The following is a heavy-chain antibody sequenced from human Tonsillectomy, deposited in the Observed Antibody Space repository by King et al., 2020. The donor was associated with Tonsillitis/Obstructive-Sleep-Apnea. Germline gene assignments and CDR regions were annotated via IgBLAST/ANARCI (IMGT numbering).Heavy chain of an antibody. CDR2: IYFIGST. CDR1: GGSISSSSYY. Sequence: QLQESGPGLVKPSETLSLTCTVSGGSISSSSYYWGWIRQPPGKGLEWIGSIYFIGSTYYNPSLKSRVTISVDTSKNQFSLKLSSVTAADTAVYYCARHAPYYYDSSGYLVLDYWGQGTLVTVSS. J-gene: IGHJ4*02. D-gene: IGHD3-22*01. V-gene: IGHV4-39*01. CDR3: ARHAPYYYDSSGYLVLDY.